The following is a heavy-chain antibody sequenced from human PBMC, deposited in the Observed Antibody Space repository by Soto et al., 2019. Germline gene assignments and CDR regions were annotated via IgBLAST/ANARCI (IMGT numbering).Heavy chain of an antibody. Sequence: QVQLVESGGGVVQPGRSLRLSCAASGFTFSSYGMHWVRQAPGKGLEWVAVISYDGSNKYYADSVKGRFTISRDNSKNTLYLQMNSLRAEDTAVYYCAKDMMAGPSGYYYGMDVWGQGTTVTVSS. CDR3: AKDMMAGPSGYYYGMDV. V-gene: IGHV3-30*18. CDR2: ISYDGSNK. J-gene: IGHJ6*02. D-gene: IGHD6-19*01. CDR1: GFTFSSYG.